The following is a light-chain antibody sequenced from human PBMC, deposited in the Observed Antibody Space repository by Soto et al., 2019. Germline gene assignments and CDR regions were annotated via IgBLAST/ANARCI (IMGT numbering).Light chain of an antibody. CDR2: GAS. J-gene: IGKJ1*01. Sequence: EIVWPQSRDTLSLSPGERATLSGRASQSVGNTYLAWYQQKPGQPPRLLIYGASNRATGIPDRFSGSGSGTDFTLTISRLEPEDFAVYSCQQYGSSGTFGQGTKVDIK. CDR1: QSVGNTY. CDR3: QQYGSSGT. V-gene: IGKV3-20*01.